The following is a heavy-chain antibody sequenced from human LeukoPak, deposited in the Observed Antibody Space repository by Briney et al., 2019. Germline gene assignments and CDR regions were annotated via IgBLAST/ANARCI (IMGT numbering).Heavy chain of an antibody. CDR1: RFTFSYYN. V-gene: IGHV3-21*06. Sequence: PGGSLRLSCAASRFTFSYYNMNWVRQAPGKGLEWVSSISSSSSHIYYADSVKGRFTISRDNAKNSLYLQMSSLRVEDTAVFYCVRAWGGGSYSDAFDIWGQGTMVTVSS. J-gene: IGHJ3*02. CDR2: ISSSSSHI. CDR3: VRAWGGGSYSDAFDI. D-gene: IGHD1-26*01.